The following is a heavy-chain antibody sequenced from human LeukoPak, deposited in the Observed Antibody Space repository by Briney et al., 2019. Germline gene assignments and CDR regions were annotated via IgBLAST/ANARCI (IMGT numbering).Heavy chain of an antibody. CDR1: NDSIYSNF. J-gene: IGHJ4*02. Sequence: SETLSLTCTASNDSIYSNFWTWIRQPAGKGLEWIGRMFASGTTNYNSSLKTRVTMSVDTSKNQFSLNLSSVTAADTAIYYCARESGGYRPLDYWGQGTPVTVSS. D-gene: IGHD1-26*01. CDR2: MFASGTT. V-gene: IGHV4-4*07. CDR3: ARESGGYRPLDY.